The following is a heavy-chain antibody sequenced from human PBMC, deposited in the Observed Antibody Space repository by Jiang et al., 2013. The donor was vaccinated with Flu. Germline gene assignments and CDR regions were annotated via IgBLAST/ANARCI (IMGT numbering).Heavy chain of an antibody. J-gene: IGHJ4*02. D-gene: IGHD4-17*01. Sequence: KPSETLSLTCTVSGGSISSSSYYWGWIRQPPGKGLEWIGSIYYSGSTYYNPSLKSRVTISVDTSKNQFSLKLSSVTAADTAVYYCARQERIEATVTTIRLYYFDYWGQGTLVTVSS. CDR2: IYYSGST. V-gene: IGHV4-39*01. CDR3: ARQERIEATVTTIRLYYFDY. CDR1: GGSISSSSYY.